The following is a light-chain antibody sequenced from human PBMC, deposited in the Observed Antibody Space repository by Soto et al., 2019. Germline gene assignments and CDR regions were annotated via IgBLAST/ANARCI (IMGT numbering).Light chain of an antibody. CDR3: SSYTSGSTFV. CDR2: EVS. CDR1: SSDIGGYNH. J-gene: IGLJ1*01. V-gene: IGLV2-14*01. Sequence: QSALTQPTSVSGSPGQSITISCTGVSSDIGGYNHVSWYQQHPGKAPKLLISEVSNRPSGVSNRFSGSKSDNTASLTISGLQAEDEADYYCSSYTSGSTFVFGTGTKLTVL.